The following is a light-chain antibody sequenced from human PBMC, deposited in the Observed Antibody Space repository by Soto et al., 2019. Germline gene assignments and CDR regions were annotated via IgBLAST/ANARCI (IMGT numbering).Light chain of an antibody. V-gene: IGLV3-21*04. Sequence: SYELTQPPSVSVAPGKTARITCGGDNIGSKSVHWYQQKPGQAPVLVIYYNSDRPSGIPERFSGSNSGNTATLTISRVEAGDEVDYYCQVWDSSSDHPEVFGGGTKLTVL. J-gene: IGLJ2*01. CDR3: QVWDSSSDHPEV. CDR2: YNS. CDR1: NIGSKS.